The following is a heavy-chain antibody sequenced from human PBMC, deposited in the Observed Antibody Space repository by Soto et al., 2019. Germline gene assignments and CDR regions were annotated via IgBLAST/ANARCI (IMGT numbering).Heavy chain of an antibody. CDR2: INQDGSTE. V-gene: IGHV3-7*01. Sequence: GGSLRLSCVGSGFNFGTYWMTWVRQAPGKGLEWVAIINQDGSTELYVDSVKGRFTISRDNSRNSLYLQMNNLRAEDTAIFYCAIRNRDEGNTWGQGTLVTVSS. D-gene: IGHD1-1*01. CDR1: GFNFGTYW. J-gene: IGHJ5*02. CDR3: AIRNRDEGNT.